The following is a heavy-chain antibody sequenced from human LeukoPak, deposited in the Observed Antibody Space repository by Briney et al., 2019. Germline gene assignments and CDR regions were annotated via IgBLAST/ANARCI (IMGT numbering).Heavy chain of an antibody. CDR2: IYPGDPDT. V-gene: IGHV5-51*01. CDR3: ARRRGVTATLNYFDY. Sequence: NPGESLQISCQGSGYSFTKYWIGWVRQLPGKGLEWMGIIYPGDPDTTYSPSFQGQVTISADKSISTAYLQWSSLRASDTAIYYCARRRGVTATLNYFDYWGQGTLVTVSS. D-gene: IGHD2-21*02. CDR1: GYSFTKYW. J-gene: IGHJ4*02.